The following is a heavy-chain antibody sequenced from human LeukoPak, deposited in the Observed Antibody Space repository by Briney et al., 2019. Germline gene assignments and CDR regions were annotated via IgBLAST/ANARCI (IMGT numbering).Heavy chain of an antibody. Sequence: PGGSLRLSCTASGVTFGDYAMSWVRQAPGKGLEWVGFIRSKAYGGTTEYAASVKGRFTISRDDSKSIAYLQMNSLKTEDTAVYYCTRARGTGYYYYYYMDVWGKGTTVTVSS. CDR2: IRSKAYGGTT. CDR3: TRARGTGYYYYYYMDV. J-gene: IGHJ6*03. V-gene: IGHV3-49*04. D-gene: IGHD3-10*01. CDR1: GVTFGDYA.